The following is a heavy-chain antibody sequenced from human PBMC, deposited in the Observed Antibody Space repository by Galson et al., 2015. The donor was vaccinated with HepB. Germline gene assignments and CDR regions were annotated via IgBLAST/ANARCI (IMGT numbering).Heavy chain of an antibody. CDR3: ARSYNYVWGSYRDFRYFDL. J-gene: IGHJ2*01. Sequence: SLRLSCAASGFTFSNYGMHWVRQALGKGLEWVAVIWYDGGNKNYADSVKGRFTISRDNSKNTLYLQMNSLRAEDTAVYYCARSYNYVWGSYRDFRYFDLWGRGTLVTVSS. V-gene: IGHV3-33*01. CDR2: IWYDGGNK. D-gene: IGHD3-16*02. CDR1: GFTFSNYG.